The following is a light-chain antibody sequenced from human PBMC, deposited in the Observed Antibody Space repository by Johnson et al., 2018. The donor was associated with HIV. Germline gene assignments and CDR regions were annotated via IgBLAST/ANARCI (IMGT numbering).Light chain of an antibody. Sequence: QAVLTQPPSVSAAPGQKVTISCSGSSSNIGNNYVSWYQQLPGTAPKLLIYDNNKRPSGIPDRFSGSKSGTSATLGITGLQTGDEAGYYCGTWDSSLGVVFGTGTKVTVL. CDR3: GTWDSSLGVV. CDR2: DNN. V-gene: IGLV1-51*01. J-gene: IGLJ1*01. CDR1: SSNIGNNY.